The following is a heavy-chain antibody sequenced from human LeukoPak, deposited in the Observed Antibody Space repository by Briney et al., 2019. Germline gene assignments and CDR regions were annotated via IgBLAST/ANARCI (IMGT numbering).Heavy chain of an antibody. CDR3: ARGRVAVAGTKEGHWFDP. CDR1: GYTFTGYY. J-gene: IGHJ5*02. V-gene: IGHV1-2*02. CDR2: INPNSGGT. D-gene: IGHD6-19*01. Sequence: ASVKVSCKASGYTFTGYYMHWVRQAPGQGLEWMRWINPNSGGTNYAQKFQGRVTMTRDTSISTAYMELSRLRSDDTAVYYCARGRVAVAGTKEGHWFDPWGQGTLVTVSS.